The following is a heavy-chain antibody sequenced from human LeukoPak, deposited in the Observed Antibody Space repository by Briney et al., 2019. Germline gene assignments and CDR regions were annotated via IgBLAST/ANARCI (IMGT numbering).Heavy chain of an antibody. D-gene: IGHD3-10*01. Sequence: GESLKISCKGSGYSFSTYWIAWVRQMPGKGLEWMGIIYPGDSDTRYSPSFQGQVTISADKSISTAYLQWSSLKASDTAMYYCARLNYYAAGYYGMDVWGQGTTVTVSS. CDR3: ARLNYYAAGYYGMDV. CDR1: GYSFSTYW. CDR2: IYPGDSDT. J-gene: IGHJ6*02. V-gene: IGHV5-51*01.